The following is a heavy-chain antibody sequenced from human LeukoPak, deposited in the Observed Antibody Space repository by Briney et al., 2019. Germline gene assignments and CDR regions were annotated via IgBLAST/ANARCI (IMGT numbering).Heavy chain of an antibody. CDR3: AKEGQESGGWGFYWYFDL. D-gene: IGHD6-19*01. J-gene: IGHJ2*01. CDR2: MSGSGGRK. CDR1: GFTFSNYA. Sequence: GGSLRLSCAASGFTFSNYAMSWVRQAPGKGLEWVSAMSGSGGRKYYADSVKGRFTISRDNSKNTLYLQMNSLRAEDTAVYYCAKEGQESGGWGFYWYFDLWGRGTLVTVSS. V-gene: IGHV3-23*01.